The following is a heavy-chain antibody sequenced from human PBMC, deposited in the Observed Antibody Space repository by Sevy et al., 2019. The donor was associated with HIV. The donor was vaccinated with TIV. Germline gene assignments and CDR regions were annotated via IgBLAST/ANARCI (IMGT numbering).Heavy chain of an antibody. V-gene: IGHV3-49*04. CDR3: TRWSGSQSIFDY. Sequence: SCTASGFIFGDYGMSWVRQAPGKGLEWIAFFKSKIHGGTTENAASVKGRFTISRDVSKNIVYLQMSNLKTEDTAVYYCTRWSGSQSIFDYWGQGTLVTVSS. CDR1: GFIFGDYG. J-gene: IGHJ4*02. D-gene: IGHD1-26*01. CDR2: FKSKIHGGTT.